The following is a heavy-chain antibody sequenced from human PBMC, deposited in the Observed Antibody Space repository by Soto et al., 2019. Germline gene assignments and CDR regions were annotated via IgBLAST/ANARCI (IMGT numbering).Heavy chain of an antibody. CDR3: ARHEITMIVVI. V-gene: IGHV4-39*01. CDR1: GGSISSSSYY. J-gene: IGHJ4*02. CDR2: IYYSGST. D-gene: IGHD3-22*01. Sequence: SETLSLTCTVSGGSISSSSYYWGWIRQPPGKGLEWIGSIYYSGSTYYNPSLKSRVTISVDTSKNQFSLKLSSVTAADTAVYYCARHEITMIVVIWGQGTLVTVSS.